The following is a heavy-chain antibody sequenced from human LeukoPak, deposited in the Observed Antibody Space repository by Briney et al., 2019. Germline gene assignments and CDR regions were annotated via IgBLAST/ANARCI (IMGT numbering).Heavy chain of an antibody. Sequence: PGGSLRLSCAAFGFTFSSYWMSWVRQAPGKGLEWVANIKQDGGEKYYVDSVKGRFTISRDNAKNSLYLQMNSLRAEDTAVYYCARERGSKCFDYWGQGTLVTVSS. V-gene: IGHV3-7*01. CDR2: IKQDGGEK. D-gene: IGHD3-10*01. CDR1: GFTFSSYW. J-gene: IGHJ4*02. CDR3: ARERGSKCFDY.